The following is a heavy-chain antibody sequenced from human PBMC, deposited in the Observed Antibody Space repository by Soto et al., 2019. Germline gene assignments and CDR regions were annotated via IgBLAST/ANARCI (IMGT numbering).Heavy chain of an antibody. Sequence: GGSLRLSCAASGFTFGDYWMSCVRQAPGKGLEWVAHSKKDGSENYYVDSVTGRFTVSRDNTKNSLYLQMNSMRAEDKAVYYCAKLGSGYYTGLYFDYWGQGTLVTVSS. CDR3: AKLGSGYYTGLYFDY. J-gene: IGHJ4*02. D-gene: IGHD3-3*01. CDR1: GFTFGDYW. CDR2: SKKDGSEN. V-gene: IGHV3-7*03.